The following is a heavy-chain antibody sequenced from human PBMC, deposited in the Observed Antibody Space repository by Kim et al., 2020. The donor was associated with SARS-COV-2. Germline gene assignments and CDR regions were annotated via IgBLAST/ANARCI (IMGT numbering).Heavy chain of an antibody. CDR3: ATGGWELDLGVDP. CDR2: ISYDGSNK. Sequence: GGSLRLSCAASGFTFSSYGMHWVRQAPGKGLEWVAVISYDGSNKYYADSVKGRFTISRDNSKNTLYLQMNSLRAEDTAVYYCATGGWELDLGVDPWGQGTLVTVSS. J-gene: IGHJ5*02. CDR1: GFTFSSYG. V-gene: IGHV3-30*03. D-gene: IGHD1-1*01.